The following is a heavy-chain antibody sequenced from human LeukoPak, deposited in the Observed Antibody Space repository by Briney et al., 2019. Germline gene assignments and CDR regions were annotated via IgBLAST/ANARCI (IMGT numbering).Heavy chain of an antibody. CDR2: ISGSGGST. CDR1: GFTFSSYA. J-gene: IGHJ4*02. D-gene: IGHD6-13*01. V-gene: IGHV3-23*01. Sequence: PGGSLRLSCAASGFTFSSYAMSWVRQAPGKGLEWVSAISGSGGSTYYADPVKGRFTISRDNSKNTLYLQMNSLRAEDTAVYYCAKDSPRGIAAAGTPWGWGQGTLVTVSS. CDR3: AKDSPRGIAAAGTPWG.